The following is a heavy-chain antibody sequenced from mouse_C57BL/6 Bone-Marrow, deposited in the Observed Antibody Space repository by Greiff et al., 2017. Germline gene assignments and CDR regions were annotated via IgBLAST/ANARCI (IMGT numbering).Heavy chain of an antibody. CDR1: GYTFTSYW. V-gene: IGHV1-55*01. D-gene: IGHD3-1*01. J-gene: IGHJ2*01. Sequence: QVQLQQPGAELVKPGASVKLSCKASGYTFTSYWITWVKQRPGQGLEWIGDIYPSSGRTNYNKKFKSKAILTVDTSSNAAYMQLSSLTSEDSAVFYGARWGTMRRSCYCWGRGTTLTVTS. CDR3: ARWGTMRRSCYC. CDR2: IYPSSGRT.